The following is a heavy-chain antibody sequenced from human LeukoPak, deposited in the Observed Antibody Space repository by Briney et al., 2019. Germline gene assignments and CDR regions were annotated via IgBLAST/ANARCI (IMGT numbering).Heavy chain of an antibody. V-gene: IGHV4-59*11. CDR1: GGSISSHY. J-gene: IGHJ3*02. D-gene: IGHD2-21*02. CDR3: ARLLNNDNAGDPDTFGM. CDR2: IYYTGTT. Sequence: MPSETLSLTCTVSGGSISSHYWSWIRQSPERGLEWIGFIYYTGTTRYNPSLRGRVTMSVDSSRNHFSLKLTSMTAADTALYYCARLLNNDNAGDPDTFGMWGQGTMVTVSS.